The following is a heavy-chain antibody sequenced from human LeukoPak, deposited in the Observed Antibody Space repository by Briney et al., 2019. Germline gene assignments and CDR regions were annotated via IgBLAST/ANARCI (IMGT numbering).Heavy chain of an antibody. D-gene: IGHD2-21*02. Sequence: PGRSLRLSCAASGFIFNNYSMHWVRQAPGKGLEWVAVISYDGSNKNYADSVKGRFTISRDSSKNTVYLQMNSLRVEDTAVYYCAKDWAPYCGGDCYFNYWGQGTLVTVSS. CDR1: GFIFNNYS. CDR3: AKDWAPYCGGDCYFNY. CDR2: ISYDGSNK. J-gene: IGHJ4*02. V-gene: IGHV3-30*18.